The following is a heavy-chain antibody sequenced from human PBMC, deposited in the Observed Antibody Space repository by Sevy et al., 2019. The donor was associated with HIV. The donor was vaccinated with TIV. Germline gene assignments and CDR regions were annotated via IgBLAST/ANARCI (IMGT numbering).Heavy chain of an antibody. V-gene: IGHV1-2*02. J-gene: IGHJ3*02. CDR2: INPNSGDK. D-gene: IGHD3-16*02. Sequence: ASVKVSCKASGYTFTSYYIHWVRQAPGQGLEWMGWINPNSGDKSYAQRFQGRVTMTRDTSISTAYMDLSRLRSDETAEYYCAGYTYIWRSYRNPHAFDIWGQGTMVTVSS. CDR1: GYTFTSYY. CDR3: AGYTYIWRSYRNPHAFDI.